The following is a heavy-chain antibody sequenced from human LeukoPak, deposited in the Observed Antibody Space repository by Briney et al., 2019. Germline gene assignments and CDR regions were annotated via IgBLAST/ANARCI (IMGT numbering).Heavy chain of an antibody. D-gene: IGHD1-26*01. CDR3: AGTDSGSYSRWFDY. J-gene: IGHJ4*02. CDR1: GFTFSSYS. Sequence: GGSLRLSCAASGFTFSSYSMKWVRQAPGKGLEWVSYISSSSSITYYADSVKGRFTVSRDNAKNSLYLQMNSLRAEDTAVYYCAGTDSGSYSRWFDYWGQGTLVTVSS. CDR2: ISSSSSIT. V-gene: IGHV3-48*01.